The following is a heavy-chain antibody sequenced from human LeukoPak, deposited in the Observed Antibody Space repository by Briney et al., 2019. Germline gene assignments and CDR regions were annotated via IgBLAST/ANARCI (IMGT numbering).Heavy chain of an antibody. V-gene: IGHV1-24*01. CDR1: GYTLTELS. D-gene: IGHD5-12*01. J-gene: IGHJ5*02. CDR3: ATARGGGYDFPNWFDP. Sequence: ASVKVSCKVSGYTLTELSMHWVRQAPGKELEWMGGFDPEDGETIYAQKFQGRVTMTEDTSTDTAYMELSSLRSEDTAVYYCATARGGGYDFPNWFDPWGQGTLVTVSA. CDR2: FDPEDGET.